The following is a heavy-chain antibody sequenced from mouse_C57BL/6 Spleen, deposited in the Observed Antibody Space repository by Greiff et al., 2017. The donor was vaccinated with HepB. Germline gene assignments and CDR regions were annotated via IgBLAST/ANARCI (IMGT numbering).Heavy chain of an antibody. CDR1: GYTFTSYW. CDR2: IYPGSGST. Sequence: QVQLQQPGAELVKPGASVKMSCKASGYTFTSYWITWVKQRPGQGLEWIGDIYPGSGSTNYNEKFKSKATLTVDTSSSTAYMQLSSLTSEDSAVYYCARRGDGNYKYYYAMDYWGQGTSVTVSS. J-gene: IGHJ4*01. CDR3: ARRGDGNYKYYYAMDY. D-gene: IGHD2-1*01. V-gene: IGHV1-55*01.